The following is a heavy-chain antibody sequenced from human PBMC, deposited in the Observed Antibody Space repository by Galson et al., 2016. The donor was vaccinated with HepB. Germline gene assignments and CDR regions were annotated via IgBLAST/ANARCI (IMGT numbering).Heavy chain of an antibody. V-gene: IGHV5-51*01. CDR1: GYRFANYW. J-gene: IGHJ3*01. Sequence: QSGAEVKKPGESLKISCKGSGYRFANYWIGWVRQMPGKGLESMGIVYPGNSEIGYSPSFQGQVTISADKSITTVYLQWNSLKASDSAIYYCARHECRGSDCFSAYDFWGQGTVVTVSS. D-gene: IGHD2-21*02. CDR3: ARHECRGSDCFSAYDF. CDR2: VYPGNSEI.